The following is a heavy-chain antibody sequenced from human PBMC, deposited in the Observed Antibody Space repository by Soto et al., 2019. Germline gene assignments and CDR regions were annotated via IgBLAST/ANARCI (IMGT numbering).Heavy chain of an antibody. V-gene: IGHV3-74*01. Sequence: PGGSLRLSCAASGFTFSSYWMHWVRQAPGKGLVWVSRINSDGSSTNYADFMKGRFTISRDNAKNTLYLQMNSLRVEDTAVYYCSRVGGSTWHWGQGTLVTVSS. J-gene: IGHJ4*02. CDR1: GFTFSSYW. CDR2: INSDGSST. D-gene: IGHD1-26*01. CDR3: SRVGGSTWH.